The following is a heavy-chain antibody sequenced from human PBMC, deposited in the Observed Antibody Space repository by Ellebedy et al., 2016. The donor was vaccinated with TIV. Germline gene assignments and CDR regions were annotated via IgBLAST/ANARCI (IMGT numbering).Heavy chain of an antibody. J-gene: IGHJ3*02. CDR3: ARRGNYLGDAFDI. Sequence: GESLKISXAASGFTFNFYSMNWVRQAAGKGLEWISYIVGTGTTTYYADSVKGRFTISRDDAKNSLYLHMNSLRDEGTAVYYCARRGNYLGDAFDIWGQGAMVIVSS. D-gene: IGHD1-26*01. CDR1: GFTFNFYS. V-gene: IGHV3-48*02. CDR2: IVGTGTTT.